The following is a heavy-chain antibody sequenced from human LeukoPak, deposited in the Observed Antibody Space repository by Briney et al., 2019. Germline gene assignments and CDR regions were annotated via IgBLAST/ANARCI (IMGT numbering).Heavy chain of an antibody. J-gene: IGHJ4*02. V-gene: IGHV3-49*04. CDR2: IRNKAYGGTT. D-gene: IGHD3-22*01. CDR1: GFTFGDYA. CDR3: TRDFRSIYYYDSSGYYPQDY. Sequence: GGSLRLSCTASGFTFGDYAMSWVRQAPGKGLEWVGFIRNKAYGGTTEYAASVKGRFTISRDDSKSIAYLQMNSLKTEDTAVYYCTRDFRSIYYYDSSGYYPQDYWGQGTLVTVSS.